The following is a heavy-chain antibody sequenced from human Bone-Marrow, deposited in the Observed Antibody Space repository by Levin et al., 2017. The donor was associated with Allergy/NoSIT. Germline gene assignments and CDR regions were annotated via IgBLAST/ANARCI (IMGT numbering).Heavy chain of an antibody. CDR3: AIDGPPYCPAGRCYTD. CDR2: VNPHNNVT. Sequence: TGESLKISCKTSGFTFTDYYMHWLRQAPGQGPEWMGWVNPHNNVTNYAQNFQGRVTMTRDTSITTTYMELTRLRSDDTAVYFCAIDGPPYCPAGRCYTDWGQGTLVTVSS. V-gene: IGHV1-2*02. CDR1: GFTFTDYY. D-gene: IGHD2-8*02. J-gene: IGHJ4*02.